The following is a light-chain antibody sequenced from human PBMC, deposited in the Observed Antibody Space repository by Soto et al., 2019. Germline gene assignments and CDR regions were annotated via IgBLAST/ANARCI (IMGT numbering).Light chain of an antibody. Sequence: IVMTPVPGILFLSPGERASLSCGASQSISSSFLAWYQQKPGQAPRLLIYGASSRATGIPDRFSGTGSETDFTLTISRLEPEDFAVYYCQQYDNSPITFGQGTRLEIK. CDR3: QQYDNSPIT. J-gene: IGKJ5*01. V-gene: IGKV3-20*01. CDR2: GAS. CDR1: QSISSSF.